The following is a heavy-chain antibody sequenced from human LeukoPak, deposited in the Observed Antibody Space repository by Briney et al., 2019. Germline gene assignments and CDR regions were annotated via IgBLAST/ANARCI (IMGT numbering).Heavy chain of an antibody. V-gene: IGHV1-18*01. CDR2: ISAYNGNT. CDR1: GYTFTCYG. Sequence: ASVKDSCKASGYTFTCYGSTWVRQAPGQGLEWMGWISAYNGNTNYAQKLQGRVTMTTDTSTSTAYMELRSLRSDDTAVYYCARRIYYFDYWGQGTLVTVSS. CDR3: ARRIYYFDY. J-gene: IGHJ4*02.